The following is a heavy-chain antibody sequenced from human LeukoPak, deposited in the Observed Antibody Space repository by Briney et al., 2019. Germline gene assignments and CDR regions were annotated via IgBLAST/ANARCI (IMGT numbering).Heavy chain of an antibody. CDR3: ARDLPISVAGTGYYYYYGMDV. CDR2: ISSSSSTI. V-gene: IGHV3-48*04. J-gene: IGHJ6*02. D-gene: IGHD6-19*01. CDR1: GFTFSSYS. Sequence: PGGSLRLSCAASGFTFSSYSMNWVRQAPGKGLEWVSYISSSSSTIYYADSVKGRFTISRDNAKNSLYLQMNSLRAEDTAVYYCARDLPISVAGTGYYYYYGMDVWGQGTTVTVSS.